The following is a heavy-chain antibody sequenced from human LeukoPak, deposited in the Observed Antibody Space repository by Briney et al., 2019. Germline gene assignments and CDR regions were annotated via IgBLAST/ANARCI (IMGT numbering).Heavy chain of an antibody. CDR2: IYPGDSDT. J-gene: IGHJ5*02. D-gene: IGHD2-2*01. Sequence: PGESLKISCKGSGYSFTSYWIGWVRQMPGKGLEWMGIIYPGDSDTRYSPSFQGQVTISADKSISTAYLQWSSLKASDTAMYYCARHGCSTTSCAQFDPWGQGTLVTVSS. V-gene: IGHV5-51*01. CDR3: ARHGCSTTSCAQFDP. CDR1: GYSFTSYW.